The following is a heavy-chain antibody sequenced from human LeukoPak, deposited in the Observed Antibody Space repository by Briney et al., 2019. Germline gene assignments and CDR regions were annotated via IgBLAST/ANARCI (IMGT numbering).Heavy chain of an antibody. Sequence: PSETLSLTCTVSGGSISSYYWSWIRQPAGKGLEWIGRIYTSGSTNYNPSLKSRVTMSVDTSKNQFSLKLSSVTAADTAVYYCAKDRIAAAGNWFYPWGQGTLVTVSS. V-gene: IGHV4-4*07. J-gene: IGHJ5*02. CDR1: GGSISSYY. D-gene: IGHD6-13*01. CDR2: IYTSGST. CDR3: AKDRIAAAGNWFYP.